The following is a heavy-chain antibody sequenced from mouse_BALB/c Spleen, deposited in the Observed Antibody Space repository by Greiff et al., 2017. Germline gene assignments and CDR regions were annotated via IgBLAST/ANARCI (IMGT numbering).Heavy chain of an antibody. V-gene: IGHV3-2*02. J-gene: IGHJ4*01. CDR2: ISYSGST. CDR1: GYSITSDYA. D-gene: IGHD2-4*01. CDR3: ARLVYYDYDYAMDY. Sequence: ESGPGLVKPSQSLSLTCTVTGYSITSDYAWNWIRQFPGNKLEWMGYISYSGSTSYNPSLKSRISITRDTSKNQFFLQLNSVTTEDTATYYCARLVYYDYDYAMDYWGQGTSVTVSS.